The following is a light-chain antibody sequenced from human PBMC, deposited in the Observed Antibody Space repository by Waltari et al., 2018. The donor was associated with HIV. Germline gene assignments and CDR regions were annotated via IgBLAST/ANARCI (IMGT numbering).Light chain of an antibody. CDR2: EVL. J-gene: IGLJ1*01. CDR3: SSYTINNDYV. V-gene: IGLV2-14*01. CDR1: SSYVGRYNY. Sequence: QSALTQPASVSGSPGQSITLSCTGTSSYVGRYNYVSWYQHHPGTAPKLMIYEVLNRPSVISNRFSGSKSGNTASLTISGLQAEDEADYYCSSYTINNDYVFGTGTRVTVL.